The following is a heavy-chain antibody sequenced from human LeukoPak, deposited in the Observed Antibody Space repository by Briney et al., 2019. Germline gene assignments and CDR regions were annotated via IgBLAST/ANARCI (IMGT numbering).Heavy chain of an antibody. CDR3: AKDPSXXXXXXLXX. Sequence: GGSLRLSCAASGFTFSSYAMHWVRQAPGKGLEWVAXISYDXXXXXXXDSVXXRXTISRDNSKNTLYLQMNSLRAEDTAVYYCAKDPSXXXXXXLXXWGQGTLVTVSS. J-gene: IGHJ4*02. CDR1: GFTFSSYA. V-gene: IGHV3-30*04. CDR2: ISYDXXXX.